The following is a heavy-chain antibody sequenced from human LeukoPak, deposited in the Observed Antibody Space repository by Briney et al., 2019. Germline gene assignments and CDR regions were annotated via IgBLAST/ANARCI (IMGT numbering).Heavy chain of an antibody. J-gene: IGHJ4*02. D-gene: IGHD5-12*01. V-gene: IGHV3-23*01. CDR2: IGGSGGPT. CDR1: GFTFSSYA. CDR3: SKNGLVATTYYFDS. Sequence: GGSLRLSCAASGFTFSSYAMGWVRQAPGKGLECVSIIGGSGGPTYYADSVKGRFTISRDNSENTLFLQMNSLRAEDTALYYCSKNGLVATTYYFDSWGQGTLVTVSS.